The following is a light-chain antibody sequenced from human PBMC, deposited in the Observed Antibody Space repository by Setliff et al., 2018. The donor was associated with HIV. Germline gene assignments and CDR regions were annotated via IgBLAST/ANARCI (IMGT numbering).Light chain of an antibody. CDR1: DIGSKS. J-gene: IGLJ1*01. Sequence: SYELTQPPSVPLAPGETARITCGGNDIGSKSVHWYQQKPGQAPVLVIFYDPDRLSGIPERFSGSSSGNTATLTISRVDAGDEADYYCQVWDSTTDHYVFGTGTKVTVL. CDR2: YDP. V-gene: IGLV3-21*04. CDR3: QVWDSTTDHYV.